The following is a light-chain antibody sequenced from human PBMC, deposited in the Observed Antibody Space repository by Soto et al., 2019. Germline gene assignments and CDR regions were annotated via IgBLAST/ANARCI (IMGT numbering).Light chain of an antibody. J-gene: IGKJ5*01. V-gene: IGKV1-39*01. Sequence: DIQMTQSPSSLSASVGDRVTITCGASQSISSYLNWYQQKPGKAPKLLIYAASSLQSGVPSRLSGSGYGTDLTITISSMQTEDFATYYCQQSYSTPITFGQGTRLEIK. CDR3: QQSYSTPIT. CDR1: QSISSY. CDR2: AAS.